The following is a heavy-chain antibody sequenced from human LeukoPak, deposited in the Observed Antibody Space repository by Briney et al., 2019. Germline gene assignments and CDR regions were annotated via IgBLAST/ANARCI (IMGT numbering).Heavy chain of an antibody. V-gene: IGHV1-18*01. CDR1: GYTFTSYG. D-gene: IGHD6-19*01. CDR3: ARDRSSGWPGDFDY. J-gene: IGHJ4*02. CDR2: ISAYNGNT. Sequence: ASVKVSCKASGYTFTSYGISWVRQAPGQGLEWMGWISAYNGNTNYAQKLQGRVTTTTDTSTSTAYMELRSLRSDDTAVYYCARDRSSGWPGDFDYWGQGTLVTVSS.